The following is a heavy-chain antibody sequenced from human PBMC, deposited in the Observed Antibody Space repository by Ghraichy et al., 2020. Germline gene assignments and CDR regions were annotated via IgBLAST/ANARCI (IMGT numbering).Heavy chain of an antibody. D-gene: IGHD4-23*01. J-gene: IGHJ6*02. V-gene: IGHV3-48*02. CDR1: GFTFSGYS. CDR3: ARGSTVVRFYYYDGMDV. Sequence: GGSLRLSCVGSGFTFSGYSMNWVRQSPGKGLEWVAYITRSGRFISYADSVKGRFTISRDNAQNSLSLQMNSLRDGDTALYFCARGSTVVRFYYYDGMDVWGQGTTVTVSS. CDR2: ITRSGRFI.